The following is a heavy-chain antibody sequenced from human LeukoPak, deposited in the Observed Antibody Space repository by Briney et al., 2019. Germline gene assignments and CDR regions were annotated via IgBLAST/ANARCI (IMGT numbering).Heavy chain of an antibody. CDR3: ARHCCSGPAKRVFDI. CDR1: GGSIISSDYH. CDR2: ISYSGNT. Sequence: PSETLSLACTVSGGSIISSDYHWGWVRQPPGKGLEWIGTISYSGNTDYNPSLRSRVTISVDTSNNQFSLRLGSVTAADTAVYHCARHCCSGPAKRVFDIWGQGTMVTVSS. J-gene: IGHJ3*02. V-gene: IGHV4-39*01. D-gene: IGHD2-15*01.